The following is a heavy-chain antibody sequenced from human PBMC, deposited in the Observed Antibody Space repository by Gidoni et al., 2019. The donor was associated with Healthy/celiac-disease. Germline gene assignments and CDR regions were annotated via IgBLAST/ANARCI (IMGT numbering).Heavy chain of an antibody. Sequence: QVQLQESGPGLVKPSETLSLTCTVSGGSISSYYWSWIRQPPGKGLEWIGYIYYSGSTNYNPSLKSRVTISVDTSKNQFSLKLSSVTAADTAVYYCARLMVYATGPYYYDSSGFYFDYWGQGTLVTVSS. V-gene: IGHV4-59*08. D-gene: IGHD3-22*01. CDR3: ARLMVYATGPYYYDSSGFYFDY. J-gene: IGHJ4*02. CDR2: IYYSGST. CDR1: GGSISSYY.